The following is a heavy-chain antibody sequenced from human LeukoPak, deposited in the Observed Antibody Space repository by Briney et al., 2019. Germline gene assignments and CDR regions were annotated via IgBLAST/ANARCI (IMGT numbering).Heavy chain of an antibody. V-gene: IGHV3-23*01. D-gene: IGHD3-3*01. CDR3: AKGGRNFDFWRFDY. Sequence: AGGSLRLSCTVSGLRFSTYAMSWVRQAPGKGLEWVSSISGSGGSTYYADSVKGRFTVSRDNSKNTVYLELNSLRAEDRAIYFCAKGGRNFDFWRFDYWGQGTLVTVSS. J-gene: IGHJ4*02. CDR2: ISGSGGST. CDR1: GLRFSTYA.